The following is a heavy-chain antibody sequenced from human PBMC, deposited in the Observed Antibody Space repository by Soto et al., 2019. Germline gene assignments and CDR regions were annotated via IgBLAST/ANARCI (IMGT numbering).Heavy chain of an antibody. J-gene: IGHJ4*02. D-gene: IGHD3-9*01. Sequence: GASVKVSCKASGYTFTHFYITWVRQAPGLGLEWMGAISPHNFNTNYAQKFRGRVTLTTEKSTNTAYMDLRSLTSDDTAVYYCARDEGGYDILNGYYKAHHFDYWGQGVPVTVSS. V-gene: IGHV1-18*01. CDR2: ISPHNFNT. CDR1: GYTFTHFY. CDR3: ARDEGGYDILNGYYKAHHFDY.